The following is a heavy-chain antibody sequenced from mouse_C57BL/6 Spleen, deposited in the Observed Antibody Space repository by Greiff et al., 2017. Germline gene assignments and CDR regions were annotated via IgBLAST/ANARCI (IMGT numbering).Heavy chain of an antibody. CDR2: IRSKSSNYAT. D-gene: IGHD3-2*02. CDR1: GFTFNTYA. V-gene: IGHV10-3*01. CDR3: VRGGDQATDYAMDY. Sequence: EVKVVESGGGLVQPKGSLKLSCAASGFTFNTYAMRWVRQAPGKGLEWVACIRSKSSNYATYYVESVKDRFTISRDDSQSMLYLQMNSRKTKDTAMYYCVRGGDQATDYAMDYWGQGTSVTVSS. J-gene: IGHJ4*01.